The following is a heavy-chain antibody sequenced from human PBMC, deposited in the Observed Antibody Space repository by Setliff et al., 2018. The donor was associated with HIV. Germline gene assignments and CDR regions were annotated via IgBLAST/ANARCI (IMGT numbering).Heavy chain of an antibody. J-gene: IGHJ5*01. V-gene: IGHV4-39*07. Sequence: SETLSLTCSVSGDSISSNNYYWAWIRQSPGKGLEWIGCIFYGGSVYGSGRTFFNPSLKSRVTISVDKSQNQFSPGLSSVNAADTAVYFCARGGAVSADFDSWGQGTLVTVSS. CDR1: GDSISSNNYY. D-gene: IGHD3-16*01. CDR3: ARGGAVSADFDS. CDR2: IFYGGSVYGSGRT.